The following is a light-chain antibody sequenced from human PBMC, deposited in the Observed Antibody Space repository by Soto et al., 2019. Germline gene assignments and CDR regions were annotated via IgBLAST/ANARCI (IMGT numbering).Light chain of an antibody. CDR1: SSDVGRYNY. CDR2: EVS. Sequence: QSALTQPPSASGSPGQSVTISCTGTSSDVGRYNYVSWYQQHPGKAPRPMIYEVSKRPSGVPDRFSGSKSGNTASLTVSGLQAEDEADYYCSTYAGSNSVVFGGGTQLTVL. J-gene: IGLJ2*01. CDR3: STYAGSNSVV. V-gene: IGLV2-8*01.